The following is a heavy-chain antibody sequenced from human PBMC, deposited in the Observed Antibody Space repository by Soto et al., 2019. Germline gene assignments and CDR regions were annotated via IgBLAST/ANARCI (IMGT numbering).Heavy chain of an antibody. CDR1: GYSFTGHY. CDR2: INPNSGGT. CDR3: VRYPDYGDDYFGMDV. D-gene: IGHD4-17*01. V-gene: IGHV1-2*06. J-gene: IGHJ6*02. Sequence: ASVKVSCKASGYSFTGHYLEWVRQAPGQGLEWMGRINPNSGGTNYAQKFQGRITMTRDTSIRTAYMELSRLRSDDTAVYYCVRYPDYGDDYFGMDVWGPGTTVTVSS.